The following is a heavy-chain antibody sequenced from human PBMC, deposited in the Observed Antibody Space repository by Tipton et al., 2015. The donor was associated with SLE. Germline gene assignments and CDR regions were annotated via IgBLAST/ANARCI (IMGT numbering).Heavy chain of an antibody. CDR3: ASSLGTSYCFDY. J-gene: IGHJ4*02. CDR1: GGSFSGYY. V-gene: IGHV4-34*01. D-gene: IGHD1-1*01. Sequence: TLSLTCAVYGGSFSGYYWSWIRQPPGKGLEWIGEINHSGSTNYNPSLKSRVTTSVDTSKNQFSLKLSSVTAADTAVYYCASSLGTSYCFDYWGQGTLVTVSS. CDR2: INHSGST.